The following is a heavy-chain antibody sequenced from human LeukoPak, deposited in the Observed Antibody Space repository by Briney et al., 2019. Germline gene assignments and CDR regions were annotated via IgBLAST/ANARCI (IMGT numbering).Heavy chain of an antibody. CDR1: GFTFSSYW. Sequence: GGSLRLSGAASGFTFSSYWMSWVRQAPGKGLEWVANIKQDGSEKYYVDSVKGRFTISRDNAKNSLYLQMNSLRAEDTAVYYCAREGARVGASSDYYYYGMDVWGQGTTVTVSS. CDR3: AREGARVGASSDYYYYGMDV. V-gene: IGHV3-7*01. J-gene: IGHJ6*02. D-gene: IGHD1-26*01. CDR2: IKQDGSEK.